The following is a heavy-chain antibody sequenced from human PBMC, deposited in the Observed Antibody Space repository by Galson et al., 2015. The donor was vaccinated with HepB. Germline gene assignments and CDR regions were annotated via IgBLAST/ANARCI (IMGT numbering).Heavy chain of an antibody. V-gene: IGHV3-33*01. Sequence: SLRLSCAASGLTFRSSGMHWVRQAPGKGLEWVSVIQHVGGAIRYADSVKGRFTASRDNSKNTLYREMNNLRAEDTALYYCARETRRIVFHAFDIWGQGTMVPVSS. J-gene: IGHJ3*02. CDR1: GLTFRSSG. D-gene: IGHD2-21*01. CDR3: ARETRRIVFHAFDI. CDR2: IQHVGGAI.